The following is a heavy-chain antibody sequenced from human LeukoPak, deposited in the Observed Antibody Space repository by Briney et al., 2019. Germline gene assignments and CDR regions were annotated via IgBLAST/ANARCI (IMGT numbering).Heavy chain of an antibody. CDR1: GFTFSSYA. Sequence: GGSLRLSCAASGFTFSSYAMDWVRQAPGEGLEWVAVISYDGSNKYYADSVKGRFTISRDNSKNTLYLQMNSLRAEDTAVYYCARGMTTLFDPWGQGTLVTVSS. J-gene: IGHJ5*02. D-gene: IGHD4-11*01. CDR3: ARGMTTLFDP. V-gene: IGHV3-30*04. CDR2: ISYDGSNK.